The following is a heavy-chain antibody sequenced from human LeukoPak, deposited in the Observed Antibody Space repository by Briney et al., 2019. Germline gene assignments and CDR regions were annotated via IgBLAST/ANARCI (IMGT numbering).Heavy chain of an antibody. J-gene: IGHJ4*02. CDR3: ARTRPTWEGWGFDY. CDR1: GYTFTSFG. D-gene: IGHD1-26*01. CDR2: ISPYNGDT. V-gene: IGHV1-18*01. Sequence: GASVKVSRKTSGYTFTSFGITWVRQAPGQGLEWMGWISPYNGDTNYAQNLQGRVTMTTDTSTSTAYMDLRSLRSDDTAAYYCARTRPTWEGWGFDYWGQGTLVTVSS.